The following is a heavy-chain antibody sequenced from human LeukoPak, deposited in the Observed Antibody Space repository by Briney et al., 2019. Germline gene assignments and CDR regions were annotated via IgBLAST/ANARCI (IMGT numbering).Heavy chain of an antibody. D-gene: IGHD3-10*01. Sequence: PSETLSLTCAVYGGSFSAYHWSWIRQPPGKGLEWIGEINHSGGTNYNPSLKSRVTISVDTSKNQFSLKLSSVTAADTAVYYCARLWFGDEDYWGQGTLVTVSS. CDR1: GGSFSAYH. J-gene: IGHJ4*02. CDR3: ARLWFGDEDY. V-gene: IGHV4-34*01. CDR2: INHSGGT.